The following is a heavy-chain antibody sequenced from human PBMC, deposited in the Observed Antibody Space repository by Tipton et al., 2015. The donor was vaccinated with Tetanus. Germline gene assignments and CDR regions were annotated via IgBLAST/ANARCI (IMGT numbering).Heavy chain of an antibody. CDR3: ARDSGQDGYNDY. CDR1: GGSISSYY. J-gene: IGHJ4*02. D-gene: IGHD5-24*01. CDR2: IYYSGST. Sequence: TLSLTCTVSGGSISSYYWSWIRQPPGKGLEWIGYIYYSGSTNYNPSLKSRVTISVDTSKNQFSLKLSSVTAADTAVYYCARDSGQDGYNDYWGQGTLVTVSS. V-gene: IGHV4-59*12.